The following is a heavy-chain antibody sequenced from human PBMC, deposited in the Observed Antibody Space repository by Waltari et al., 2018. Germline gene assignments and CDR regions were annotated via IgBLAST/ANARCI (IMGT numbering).Heavy chain of an antibody. V-gene: IGHV1-69*05. CDR1: GGTFSSYA. Sequence: QVQLVQSGAEVKKPGSSVKVSCKASGGTFSSYAISWVRQAPGQGLEWMGGIIPIFGTANYAQKFQGRVTITTDESTSTAYMELSSLRSEDTAVYYCAVAVVVVTQGFNYYYYYGMDVWGQGTTVTVSS. D-gene: IGHD2-21*02. J-gene: IGHJ6*02. CDR2: IIPIFGTA. CDR3: AVAVVVVTQGFNYYYYYGMDV.